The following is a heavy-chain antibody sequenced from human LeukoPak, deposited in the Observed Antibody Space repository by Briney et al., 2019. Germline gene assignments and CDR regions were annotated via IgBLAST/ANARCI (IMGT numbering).Heavy chain of an antibody. J-gene: IGHJ4*02. Sequence: PGGSLRLSCAASGFTVSTDWVSWVRQAPGTGLELVASIKQDGSEKSYVDSVKGRFTISRDNAKNSLYLQMNSLRAEDTAVYYCARGGYQLLWYWGQGTLVTVSS. CDR3: ARGGYQLLWY. CDR2: IKQDGSEK. CDR1: GFTVSTDW. D-gene: IGHD2-2*01. V-gene: IGHV3-7*04.